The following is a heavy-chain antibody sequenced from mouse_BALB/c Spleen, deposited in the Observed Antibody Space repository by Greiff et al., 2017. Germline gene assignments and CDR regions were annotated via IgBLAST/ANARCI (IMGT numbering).Heavy chain of an antibody. D-gene: IGHD2-14*01. CDR1: GFAFSSYD. CDR3: ARHGYPYYRSYAMDY. V-gene: IGHV5-12-1*01. J-gene: IGHJ4*01. Sequence: DVMLVESGGGLVKPGGSLKLSCAASGFAFSSYDMSWVRQTPEKRLEWVAYISSGGGSTYYPDTVKGRFTISRDNAKNTLYLQMSSLKSEDTAMYYCARHGYPYYRSYAMDYWGQGTSVTVSS. CDR2: ISSGGGST.